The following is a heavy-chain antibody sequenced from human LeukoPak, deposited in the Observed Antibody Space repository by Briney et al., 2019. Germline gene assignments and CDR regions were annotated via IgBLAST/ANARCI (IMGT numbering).Heavy chain of an antibody. D-gene: IGHD6-19*01. CDR1: GGSIISYY. CDR3: ARGESGWAYYYYYNMDV. Sequence: PSETLSHTCTVSGGSIISYYWSWIRQPPGKGLEWIGYIYYSGSTNYNPSLKSRVTISVDTSKNQFSLKLSSVTAADTAVYYCARGESGWAYYYYYNMDVWGKGTTVTVSS. J-gene: IGHJ6*03. CDR2: IYYSGST. V-gene: IGHV4-59*01.